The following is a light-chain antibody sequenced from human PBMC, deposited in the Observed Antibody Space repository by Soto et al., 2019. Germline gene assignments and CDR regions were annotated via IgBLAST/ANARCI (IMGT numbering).Light chain of an antibody. J-gene: IGKJ4*01. Sequence: EIVLTQSPATLSLSPGERATLSCRASQNINRLLAWYQQKPGQAPRLLIFDASSRATAIPTRFSGSGSGTDFTLTISSLEPEDFALYYCQQRFSWPLTFGGGTKVEI. CDR1: QNINRL. V-gene: IGKV3-11*01. CDR3: QQRFSWPLT. CDR2: DAS.